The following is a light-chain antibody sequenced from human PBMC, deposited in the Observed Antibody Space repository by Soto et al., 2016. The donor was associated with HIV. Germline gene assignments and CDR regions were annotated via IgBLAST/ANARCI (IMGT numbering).Light chain of an antibody. Sequence: DIQMTQSPSSVSASVGDRVTITCRASQAINSRLAWYQQKPGKAPEVLITATYTLQAGVPSRFSGSASGGTGTDFTLTIDSLQPEDFGTYYCLQDHRYLTFGGGTKGGDQT. J-gene: IGKJ4*01. CDR1: QAINSR. V-gene: IGKV1-12*01. CDR2: ATY. CDR3: LQDHRYLT.